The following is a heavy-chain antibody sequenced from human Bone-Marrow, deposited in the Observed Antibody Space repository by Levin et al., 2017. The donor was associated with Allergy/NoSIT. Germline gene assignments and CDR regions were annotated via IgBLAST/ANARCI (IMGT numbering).Heavy chain of an antibody. Sequence: GGSLRLSCAASGFTFSDYYMSWIRQAPGKGLEWVSYISSSGSTIYYADSVKGRFTISRDNAKNSLYLQMNSLRAEDTAVYYCARDGHYGILTGYYMGGGVDYWGQGTLVTVSS. D-gene: IGHD3-9*01. V-gene: IGHV3-11*01. CDR2: ISSSGSTI. CDR1: GFTFSDYY. CDR3: ARDGHYGILTGYYMGGGVDY. J-gene: IGHJ4*02.